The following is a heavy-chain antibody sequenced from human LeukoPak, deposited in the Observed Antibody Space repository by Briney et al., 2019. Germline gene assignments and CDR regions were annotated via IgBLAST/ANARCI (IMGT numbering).Heavy chain of an antibody. CDR1: GDSISSYYW. Sequence: TLSLTCTVSGDSISSYYWSWIRQPPGKALEWLALIYWDDDKEYSPSLKSRLTITKDTSKNQVILSMTNMDPVDTGTYFCAHRGGLSTWSLYGFDSWGQGTLVSVSS. CDR3: AHRGGLSTWSLYGFDS. D-gene: IGHD6-13*01. CDR2: IYWDDDK. J-gene: IGHJ4*02. V-gene: IGHV2-5*08.